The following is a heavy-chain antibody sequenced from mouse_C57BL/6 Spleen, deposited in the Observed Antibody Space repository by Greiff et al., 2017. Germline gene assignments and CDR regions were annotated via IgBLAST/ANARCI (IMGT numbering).Heavy chain of an antibody. CDR1: GYTFTSYW. CDR3: ARSITTDY. J-gene: IGHJ2*01. D-gene: IGHD1-1*01. CDR2: IYPSDSET. V-gene: IGHV1-61*01. Sequence: VQLQQPGAELVRPGSSVKLSCKASGYTFTSYWMDWVKQRPGQGLEWIGNIYPSDSETHYNQKFKDKATLTVDKSSSTAYMQLSSLTSEDSAVYYCARSITTDYWGQGTTLTVSS.